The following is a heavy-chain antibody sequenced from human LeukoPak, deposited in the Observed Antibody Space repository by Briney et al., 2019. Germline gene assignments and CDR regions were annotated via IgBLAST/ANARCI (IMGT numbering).Heavy chain of an antibody. V-gene: IGHV4-30-4*08. D-gene: IGHD6-13*01. CDR1: GGSISSYY. CDR2: IYYSGST. Sequence: SETLSLTCTVSGGSISSYYWSWIRQPPGKGLEWIGYIYYSGSTYYNPSLKSRVTISVDTSKNQFSLKLSSVTAADTAVYYCARIAAAGTLGYWGQGTLVTVSS. J-gene: IGHJ4*02. CDR3: ARIAAAGTLGY.